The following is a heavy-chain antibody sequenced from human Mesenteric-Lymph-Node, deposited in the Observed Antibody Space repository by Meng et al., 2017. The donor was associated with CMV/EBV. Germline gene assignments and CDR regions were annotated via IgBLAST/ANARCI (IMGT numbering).Heavy chain of an antibody. Sequence: CAVSGGSISSSNWWSWVRQPPGKGLEWIGEIYHSGSTNYNPSLKSRVTISVDKSKNQFSLKQSSVTAADTAVYYCARVVFGATTRFDYWGQGTLVTVSS. CDR3: ARVVFGATTRFDY. CDR1: GGSISSSNW. CDR2: IYHSGST. D-gene: IGHD3-10*02. V-gene: IGHV4-4*02. J-gene: IGHJ4*02.